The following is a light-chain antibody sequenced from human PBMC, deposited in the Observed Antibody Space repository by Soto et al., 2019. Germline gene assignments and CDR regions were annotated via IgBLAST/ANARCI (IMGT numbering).Light chain of an antibody. J-gene: IGLJ1*01. CDR1: SSDVGGYNY. V-gene: IGLV2-14*01. CDR2: DVS. CDR3: SSYTSSSSPYV. Sequence: QSALNHPASVSGLPGRAITISCTRTSSDVGGYNYVSWYQQHPGKAPKLMIYDVSNRPSGVSNRFSGSKSGNTASLTISGLQAEDEADYYCSSYTSSSSPYVFGTGTKVTVL.